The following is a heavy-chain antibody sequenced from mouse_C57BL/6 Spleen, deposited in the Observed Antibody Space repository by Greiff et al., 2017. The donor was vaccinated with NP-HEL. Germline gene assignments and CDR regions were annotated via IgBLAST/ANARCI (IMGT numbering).Heavy chain of an antibody. D-gene: IGHD1-1*01. J-gene: IGHJ3*01. CDR1: GYTFTSYW. CDR3: ARSIYYGSSYGLAY. V-gene: IGHV1-61*01. CDR2: IYPSDSET. Sequence: QVQLQQPGAELVRPGSSVKLSCKASGYTFTSYWMDWVKQRPGQGLEWIGNIYPSDSETHYNQKFKDKATLTVDKSSSTAYMQLSSLTSEDSAVYYCARSIYYGSSYGLAYWGQGTLVTVSA.